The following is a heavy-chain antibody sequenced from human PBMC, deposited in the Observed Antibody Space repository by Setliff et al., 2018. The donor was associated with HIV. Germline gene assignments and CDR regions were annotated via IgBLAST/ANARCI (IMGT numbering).Heavy chain of an antibody. V-gene: IGHV4-34*01. J-gene: IGHJ4*02. D-gene: IGHD6-6*01. CDR3: ARGSDLAARVYFDY. Sequence: SETLSLTCAVYGGSFSGYYWSWVRQPPGKGLEWIGEVYHTGSTNYNPSLKSRVTISVDKSKNHFSLNLNSVTAADTAVYYCARGSDLAARVYFDYWGQGTLVTAPQ. CDR1: GGSFSGYY. CDR2: VYHTGST.